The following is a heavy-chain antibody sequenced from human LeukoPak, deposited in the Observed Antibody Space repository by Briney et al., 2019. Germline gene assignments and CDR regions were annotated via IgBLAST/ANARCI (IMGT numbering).Heavy chain of an antibody. Sequence: ASVKVSCKASGYTFTDYGLSWVRQAPGQGLEWMGWIRVYNGDTNYARKFQGRLTVTTDPSTSTAYMELRSLRSDDTAAYYCARGGDNYMDFWGQGTLVTISS. J-gene: IGHJ4*02. V-gene: IGHV1-18*01. CDR3: ARGGDNYMDF. D-gene: IGHD1-1*01. CDR2: IRVYNGDT. CDR1: GYTFTDYG.